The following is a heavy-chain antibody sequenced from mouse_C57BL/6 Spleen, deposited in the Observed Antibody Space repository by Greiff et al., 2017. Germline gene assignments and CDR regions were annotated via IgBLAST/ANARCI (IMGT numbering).Heavy chain of an antibody. D-gene: IGHD2-4*01. V-gene: IGHV3-6*01. CDR1: GYSITSGYY. J-gene: IGHJ2*01. CDR3: ARVSSYYDYDY. Sequence: EVKLMESGPGLVKPSQSLSLTCSVTGYSITSGYYWNWIRQFPGNKLEWMGYISYDGSNNYNPSLKNRISITRDTSKNQFFLKLNSVTTEDTATYYCARVSSYYDYDYWGQGTTLTVSS. CDR2: ISYDGSN.